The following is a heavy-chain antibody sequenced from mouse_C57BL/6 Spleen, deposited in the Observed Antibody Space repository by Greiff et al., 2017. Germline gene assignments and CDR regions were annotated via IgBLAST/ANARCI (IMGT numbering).Heavy chain of an antibody. CDR3: VRDDGYTFWYFDV. Sequence: EVKLMESGGGLVQPKGSLKLSCAASGFSFNTYAMNWVRQAPGKGLEWVARIRSKSNNYATYYADSVKDRFTISRDDSESMLYLQMNNLKTEDTAMYYCVRDDGYTFWYFDVWGTGTTVTVSS. CDR2: IRSKSNNYAT. CDR1: GFSFNTYA. D-gene: IGHD2-3*01. V-gene: IGHV10-1*01. J-gene: IGHJ1*03.